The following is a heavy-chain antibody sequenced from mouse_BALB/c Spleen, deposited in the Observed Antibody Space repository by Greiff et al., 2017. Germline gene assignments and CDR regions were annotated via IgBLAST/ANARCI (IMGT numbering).Heavy chain of an antibody. Sequence: VQLQQSGPELVKPGASVKIPCKASGYTFTDYNMDWVKQSHGKSLEWIGDINPNNGGTIYNQKFKGKATLTVDKSSSTAYMELRSLTSEDTAVYYCAREEPAGTWFAYWGQGTLVTVSA. J-gene: IGHJ3*01. V-gene: IGHV1-18*01. CDR3: AREEPAGTWFAY. CDR1: GYTFTDYN. CDR2: INPNNGGT.